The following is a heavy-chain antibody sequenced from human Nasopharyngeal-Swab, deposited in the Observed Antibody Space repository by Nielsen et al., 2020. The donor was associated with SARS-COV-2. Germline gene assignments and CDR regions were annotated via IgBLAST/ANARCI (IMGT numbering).Heavy chain of an antibody. D-gene: IGHD3-9*01. V-gene: IGHV7-4-1*02. CDR3: ARDAGLLRYFDWLYTPLYYFDY. CDR2: INTNTGNP. Sequence: WVRQAPGQGLEWMGWINTNTGNPTYAQGFTGRFVFSLDTSVSTAYLQISSLKAEDTAVYYCARDAGLLRYFDWLYTPLYYFDYWGQGTLVTVSS. J-gene: IGHJ4*02.